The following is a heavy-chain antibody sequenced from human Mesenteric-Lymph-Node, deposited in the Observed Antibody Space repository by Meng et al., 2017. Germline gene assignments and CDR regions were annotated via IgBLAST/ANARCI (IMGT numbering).Heavy chain of an antibody. Sequence: GESLKISCAASGFTFSSYAMHWVRQAPGKGLEWVAVISYDGSNKYYADSVKGRFTISRDNSKNTLYLQMNSLRAEDTAVYYCARVIWFGELLGAMDVWGQGTTVTVSS. CDR1: GFTFSSYA. CDR2: ISYDGSNK. CDR3: ARVIWFGELLGAMDV. V-gene: IGHV3-30*04. J-gene: IGHJ6*02. D-gene: IGHD3-10*01.